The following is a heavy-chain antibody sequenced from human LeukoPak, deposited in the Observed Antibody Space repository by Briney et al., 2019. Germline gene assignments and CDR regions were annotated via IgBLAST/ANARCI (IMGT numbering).Heavy chain of an antibody. CDR3: ARDRGFLEYDNWFDP. J-gene: IGHJ5*02. D-gene: IGHD3-3*01. Sequence: GASVKVSCKASGGTFSSYAISWVRQAPGQGLEWMGGIIPIFGTANYAQKFQGRVTITADKSTSTAYMELSSLRSEDTAVYYCARDRGFLEYDNWFDPWGQGTLVTVSS. CDR2: IIPIFGTA. CDR1: GGTFSSYA. V-gene: IGHV1-69*06.